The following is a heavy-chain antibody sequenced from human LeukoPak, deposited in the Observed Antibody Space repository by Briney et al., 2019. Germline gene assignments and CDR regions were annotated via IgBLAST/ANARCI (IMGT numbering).Heavy chain of an antibody. CDR1: GFTFSSYA. CDR3: AKGVLRYFDWLPPLDY. CDR2: ISGSGGST. V-gene: IGHV3-23*01. D-gene: IGHD3-9*01. J-gene: IGHJ4*02. Sequence: PGGSLRLSCAASGFTFSSYAMSWVRQAPGKGLEWVSAISGSGGSTYYADSVKGRFTISRDNSKNTLYLQMNSLSAEDTAVYYCAKGVLRYFDWLPPLDYWGQGTLVTVSS.